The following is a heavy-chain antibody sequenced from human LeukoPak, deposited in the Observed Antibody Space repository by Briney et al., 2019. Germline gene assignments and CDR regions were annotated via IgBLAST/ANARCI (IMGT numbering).Heavy chain of an antibody. D-gene: IGHD1-26*01. CDR1: GFIFSNYS. V-gene: IGHV3-48*02. CDR2: ISRTSSTI. J-gene: IGHJ6*02. CDR3: VRIRDSGAYYFYYGMDV. Sequence: PGGSLRLSCVVSGFIFSNYSMNWVRQAPGKGLEWLSYISRTSSTILYADSVKGRFTISRDQAKNSVYLQMNSLGDEDTAVYYCVRIRDSGAYYFYYGMDVWGQGSKVTVSS.